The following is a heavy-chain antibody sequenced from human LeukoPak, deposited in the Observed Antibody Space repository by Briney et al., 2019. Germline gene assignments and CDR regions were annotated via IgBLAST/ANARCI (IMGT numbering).Heavy chain of an antibody. Sequence: PGGSLRLSCSASGFTFSTYSMHWVRQAPRKGLEYVSVMSSDGGTIYYADSVKGRFTISRDNSKNTLYLQMSSLITEDTAIYYCLTGGAGSYLVMAWGQGTLVTVSS. D-gene: IGHD3-10*01. CDR2: MSSDGGTI. CDR3: LTGGAGSYLVMA. J-gene: IGHJ5*02. V-gene: IGHV3-64D*08. CDR1: GFTFSTYS.